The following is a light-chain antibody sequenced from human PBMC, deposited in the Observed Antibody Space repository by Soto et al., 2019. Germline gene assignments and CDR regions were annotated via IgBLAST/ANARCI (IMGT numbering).Light chain of an antibody. CDR3: GTWDSSMSAYV. CDR1: SSNIGNNY. Sequence: QSALTQPPSVSAAPGQKVTISCSGSSSNIGNNYVSWYQQLPGTAPKLLIYDNNKRPSGIPDRFSGSKSGTSATLGITGLQTGEEADYYCGTWDSSMSAYVFGAGIKVTV. CDR2: DNN. V-gene: IGLV1-51*01. J-gene: IGLJ1*01.